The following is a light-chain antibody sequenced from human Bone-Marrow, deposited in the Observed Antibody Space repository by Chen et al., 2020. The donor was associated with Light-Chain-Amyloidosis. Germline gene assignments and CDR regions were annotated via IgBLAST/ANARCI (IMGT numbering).Light chain of an antibody. CDR1: SSDVGSHIL. V-gene: IGLV2-23*01. J-gene: IGLJ3*02. CDR3: CSYADSDTWV. CDR2: GDT. Sequence: QSALTQPASVSGSPGQSITISCTGTSSDVGSHILVSWYQQYSGRAPKLMIYGDTKRPSGVSNRFSGSKSGNTASLTISGLHAEDEADYYCCSYADSDTWVFGGGTKLTVL.